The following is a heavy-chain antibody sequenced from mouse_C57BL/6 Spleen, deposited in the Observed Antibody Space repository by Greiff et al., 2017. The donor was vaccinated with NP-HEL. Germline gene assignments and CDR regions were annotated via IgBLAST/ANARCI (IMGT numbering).Heavy chain of an antibody. Sequence: LQESGAELARPGASVKLSCKASGYTFTSYGISWVKQRTGQGLEWIGEIYPRSGNTYYNEKFKGKATLTADKSSSTAYMELRSLTSEDSAVYFCARGGNYSFAYWGQGTLDTVSA. J-gene: IGHJ3*01. CDR3: ARGGNYSFAY. CDR1: GYTFTSYG. CDR2: IYPRSGNT. V-gene: IGHV1-81*01. D-gene: IGHD2-1*01.